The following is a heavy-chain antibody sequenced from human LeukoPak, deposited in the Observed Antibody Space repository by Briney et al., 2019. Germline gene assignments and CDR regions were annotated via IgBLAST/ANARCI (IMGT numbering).Heavy chain of an antibody. D-gene: IGHD2/OR15-2a*01. CDR2: INHSGST. J-gene: IGHJ4*02. V-gene: IGHV4-34*01. CDR3: ARDQIESSY. CDR1: GGSFSGYY. Sequence: PSETLSLTCAVYGGSFSGYYWSWIRQPPGKGLEWIGEINHSGSTNYNPSLKSRVTISVDTSKNQFSLKLSSVTAADTAVYYCARDQIESSYWGQGTLVTVSS.